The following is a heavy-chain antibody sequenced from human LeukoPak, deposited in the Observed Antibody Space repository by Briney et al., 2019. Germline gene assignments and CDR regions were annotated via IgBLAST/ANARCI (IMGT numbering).Heavy chain of an antibody. CDR1: GGSISSYY. CDR2: IYYSGST. D-gene: IGHD6-13*01. J-gene: IGHJ5*02. V-gene: IGHV4-59*08. CDR3: ARAYSSSWYWFDP. Sequence: SETLSLTCTVSGGSISSYYWSWIRQPPGEGLEWIGYIYYSGSTNYNPSLKSRVTISVDTSKNQFSLKLSSVTAADTAVYYCARAYSSSWYWFDPWGQGTLVTVSS.